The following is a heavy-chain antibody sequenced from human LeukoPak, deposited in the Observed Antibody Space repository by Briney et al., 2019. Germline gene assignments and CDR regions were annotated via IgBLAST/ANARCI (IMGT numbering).Heavy chain of an antibody. CDR2: IYYSGST. CDR1: GGSISSGGYY. Sequence: SETLSLTCTVSGGSISSGGYYWSWIRQHPGKGLEWSGYIYYSGSTYYNPSLKSRVTISVDTSKNQFSLRLSSVTAADTAVYYCARKGRSMGGSPRKYYFDYWGQGTLVTVSS. D-gene: IGHD3-16*01. V-gene: IGHV4-31*03. J-gene: IGHJ4*02. CDR3: ARKGRSMGGSPRKYYFDY.